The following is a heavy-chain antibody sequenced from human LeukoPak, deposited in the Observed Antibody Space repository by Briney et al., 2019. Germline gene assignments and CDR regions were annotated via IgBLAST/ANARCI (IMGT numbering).Heavy chain of an antibody. CDR1: GYTFTSYG. D-gene: IGHD3-22*01. V-gene: IGHV1-18*01. J-gene: IGHJ4*02. CDR2: ISAYNGNT. Sequence: ASVKVSCKASGYTFTSYGISWVRQAPGQGLEWMGWISAYNGNTNYAQKLQGRVTMITDTSTSTAYMELRSLRSDDTAVYYCARDKVHYYDSSGQRGGFDYWGQGTLVTVSS. CDR3: ARDKVHYYDSSGQRGGFDY.